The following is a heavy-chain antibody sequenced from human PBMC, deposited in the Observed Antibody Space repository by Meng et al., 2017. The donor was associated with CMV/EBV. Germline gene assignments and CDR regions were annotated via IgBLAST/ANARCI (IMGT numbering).Heavy chain of an antibody. CDR2: IYYSGST. D-gene: IGHD1-26*01. Sequence: QLQLAESGPGLVKPSETLSLTCTVSGGYISSSSYYWGWIRQPPGKGLEWIGSIYYSGSTYYNPSLKSRVTISVDTSKNQFSLKLSSVTAADTAVYYCASIVGAQDYWGQGTLVTVSS. J-gene: IGHJ4*02. V-gene: IGHV4-39*07. CDR3: ASIVGAQDY. CDR1: GGYISSSSYY.